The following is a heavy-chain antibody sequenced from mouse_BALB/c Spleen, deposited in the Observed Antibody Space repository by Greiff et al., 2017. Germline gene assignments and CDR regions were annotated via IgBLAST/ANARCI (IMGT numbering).Heavy chain of an antibody. V-gene: IGHV5-6-5*01. D-gene: IGHD2-10*02. J-gene: IGHJ3*01. CDR1: GFTFSSYA. CDR2: ISSGGST. Sequence: EVQLVESGGGLVKPGGSLKLSCAASGFTFSSYAMSWVRQTPEKRLEWVASISSGGSTYYPDSVKGRFTISRDNAKNTLYLQMSSLKSEDTAMYYCARSYGNYAAYWGQGTLVTVSA. CDR3: ARSYGNYAAY.